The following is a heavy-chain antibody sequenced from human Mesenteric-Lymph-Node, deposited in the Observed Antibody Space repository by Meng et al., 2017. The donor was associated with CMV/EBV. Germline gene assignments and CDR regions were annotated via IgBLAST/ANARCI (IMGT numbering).Heavy chain of an antibody. CDR1: GFTLTDNW. CDR3: ARVLGVAAPSDY. D-gene: IGHD6-19*01. V-gene: IGHV3-74*01. Sequence: GESLKISCSVSGFTLTDNWTHWVRQAPGKGLVWVARVDHSGRGTSYADSVKGRFTISKDNSKNTVYLQMNSLRAEDSALYYCARVLGVAAPSDYWGQGTLVTVSS. J-gene: IGHJ4*02. CDR2: VDHSGRGT.